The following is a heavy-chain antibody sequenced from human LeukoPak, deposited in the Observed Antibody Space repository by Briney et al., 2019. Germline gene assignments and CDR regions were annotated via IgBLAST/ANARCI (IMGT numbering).Heavy chain of an antibody. V-gene: IGHV4-34*01. J-gene: IGHJ4*02. CDR2: INHSGST. CDR1: GGSFSGYY. D-gene: IGHD5/OR15-5a*01. Sequence: PSETLSLTCAVYGGSFSGYYWSWIRQPPGKGLEWIGEINHSGSTNYNPSLKSRVTISVDTSKNQFSLKLSSVTAADTAVCYCAGHLRWWDYWGQGTLVTVSS. CDR3: AGHLRWWDY.